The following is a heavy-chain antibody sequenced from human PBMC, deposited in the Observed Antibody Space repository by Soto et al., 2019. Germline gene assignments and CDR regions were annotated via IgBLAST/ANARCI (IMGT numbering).Heavy chain of an antibody. CDR3: ARDIAVAVRNAFDI. Sequence: PAGSLRLSCAASGFTLSSYGMHWVRQAPGKGLEWVAVIWYDGSNKYYADSVKGRFTISRDNSKNTLYLQMNSLRAEDTAVYYCARDIAVAVRNAFDIWGQGTMVTVSS. D-gene: IGHD6-19*01. J-gene: IGHJ3*02. CDR1: GFTLSSYG. CDR2: IWYDGSNK. V-gene: IGHV3-33*01.